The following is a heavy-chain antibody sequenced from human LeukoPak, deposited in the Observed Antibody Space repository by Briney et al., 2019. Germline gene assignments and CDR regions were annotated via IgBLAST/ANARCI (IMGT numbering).Heavy chain of an antibody. CDR1: GGTFSSYA. Sequence: GAPVKVSCKASGGTFSSYAISWVRQAPGQGLEWMGRIIPIFGTANYAQKFQGRVTITTDESTSTAYMELSSLRSEDTAVYYCAGARITIFGVVSLFGYWGQGTLVTVSS. V-gene: IGHV1-69*05. CDR3: AGARITIFGVVSLFGY. CDR2: IIPIFGTA. J-gene: IGHJ4*02. D-gene: IGHD3-3*01.